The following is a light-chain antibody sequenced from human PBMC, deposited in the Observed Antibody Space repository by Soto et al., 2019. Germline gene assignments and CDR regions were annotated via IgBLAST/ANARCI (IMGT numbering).Light chain of an antibody. CDR2: DAS. CDR3: QQRSNWPPIT. Sequence: ETLLTQSPATLSFSRGERATVSWSASQSISSYLAWYQQKPGQAPRLLIYDASNRATGIPARFSGSGSGTDFTLTISSLEPEDFAVYYCQQRSNWPPITFGQGTRLEIK. CDR1: QSISSY. J-gene: IGKJ5*01. V-gene: IGKV3-11*01.